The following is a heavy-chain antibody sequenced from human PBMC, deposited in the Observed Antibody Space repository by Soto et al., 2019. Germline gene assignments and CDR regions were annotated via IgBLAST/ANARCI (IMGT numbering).Heavy chain of an antibody. V-gene: IGHV1-18*01. D-gene: IGHD6-19*01. CDR3: APGAWYRSYYGMDV. J-gene: IGHJ6*02. CDR1: GYTFTSYG. CDR2: ISGYNANT. Sequence: QGQLVQSGAEVKKPGASVKVSCKASGYTFTSYGISWVRQAPGQWLEWMGWISGYNANTNYAQKFQGRLTMTTDTSTSTAYMEMRSLRSDDTAVYYCAPGAWYRSYYGMDVWGQGTTVTVSS.